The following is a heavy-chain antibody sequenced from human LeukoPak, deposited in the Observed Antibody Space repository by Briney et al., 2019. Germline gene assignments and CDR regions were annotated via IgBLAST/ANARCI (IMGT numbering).Heavy chain of an antibody. J-gene: IGHJ4*02. CDR3: VRGGKDWSTDY. D-gene: IGHD3-9*01. CDR2: INWNGGST. Sequence: GGSLRLSCAASGFTFDDYGMSWVRQAPGKGLEWVSGINWNGGSTGYADSVKGRFTISRDNAKNSLYLQMNSLRAEDTALYYCVRGGKDWSTDYWGQGTLVTVSS. CDR1: GFTFDDYG. V-gene: IGHV3-20*04.